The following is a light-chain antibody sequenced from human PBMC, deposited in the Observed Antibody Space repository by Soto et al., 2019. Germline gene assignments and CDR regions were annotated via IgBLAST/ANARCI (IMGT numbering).Light chain of an antibody. V-gene: IGLV2-8*01. Sequence: QSALTQPPSASGSPGQSVTISCTGTSSDIGAHDYVSWCQQHPGKAPKLMIFEVSKRPSGVPDRFSGSKSGNTASLTVSGLQADDEADYYCSSFPGSNNFEFGGGTKLTVL. CDR2: EVS. J-gene: IGLJ2*01. CDR1: SSDIGAHDY. CDR3: SSFPGSNNFE.